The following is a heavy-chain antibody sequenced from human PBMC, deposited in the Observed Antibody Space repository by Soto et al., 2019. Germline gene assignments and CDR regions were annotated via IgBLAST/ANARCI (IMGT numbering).Heavy chain of an antibody. CDR1: GFTFSSYA. D-gene: IGHD3-3*01. Sequence: GGSLRLSCAASGFTFSSYAMSWVRQAPGKGLEWVSAISGSGGSTYYADSVKGRFTISRDNSKNTLYLQMNSLRAEDTAVYYCAKLLHYDFWSGYYSEDQNRDYWGQGTLVTVSS. CDR3: AKLLHYDFWSGYYSEDQNRDY. CDR2: ISGSGGST. V-gene: IGHV3-23*01. J-gene: IGHJ4*02.